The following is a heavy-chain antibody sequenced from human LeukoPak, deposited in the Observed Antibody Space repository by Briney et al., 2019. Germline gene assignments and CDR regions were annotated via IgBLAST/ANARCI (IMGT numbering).Heavy chain of an antibody. Sequence: PSETLSPTCTVSGGSISSGDYYWSWIRQPPGKGLEWIGNIYYSGSTYYNPSLKSRVTISIDTSKNQFSLKLSSVTAADTAVYYCATSHCSSTSCYSLDIWGQGTMVTVSS. CDR2: IYYSGST. D-gene: IGHD2-2*01. CDR1: GGSISSGDYY. V-gene: IGHV4-30-4*08. J-gene: IGHJ3*02. CDR3: ATSHCSSTSCYSLDI.